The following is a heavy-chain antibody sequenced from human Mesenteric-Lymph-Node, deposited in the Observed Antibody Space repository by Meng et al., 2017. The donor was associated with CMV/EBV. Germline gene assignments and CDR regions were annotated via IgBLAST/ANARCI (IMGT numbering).Heavy chain of an antibody. J-gene: IGHJ6*02. CDR2: INWNGGST. V-gene: IGHV3-20*04. CDR1: AFTFHNYG. D-gene: IGHD6-13*01. CDR3: ARGGWGAAGDHKYYSMDV. Sequence: GESLKISCAASAFTFHNYGMSWVRQAPGKGLEWVSGINWNGGSTGYADSVKGRFTISRDNAKSSLYLQMNSLRADDTALYYCARGGWGAAGDHKYYSMDVWGQGTTVTVSS.